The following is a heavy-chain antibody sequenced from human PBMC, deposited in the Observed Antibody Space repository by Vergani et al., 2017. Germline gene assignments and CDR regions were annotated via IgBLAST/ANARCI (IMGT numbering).Heavy chain of an antibody. J-gene: IGHJ6*02. CDR1: GGSISSGSYY. CDR2: IYTSGST. D-gene: IGHD5-24*01. Sequence: QVQLQESGPGLVKPSQTLSLTCTVSGGSISSGSYYWSWIRQPAGKGLEWIGRIYTSGSTNYNPSLKSRLTISVATSKNQFSLKLSSVTAADTAVYYCARDRGRDGYNLGYYYGMDVWGQGTTVTVSS. V-gene: IGHV4-61*02. CDR3: ARDRGRDGYNLGYYYGMDV.